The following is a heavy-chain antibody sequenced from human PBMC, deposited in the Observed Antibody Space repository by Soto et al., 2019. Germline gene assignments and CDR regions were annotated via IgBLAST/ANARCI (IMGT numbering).Heavy chain of an antibody. Sequence: PSETLSLTCAVYGGSFSGYYWSWIRQPPGKGLEWIGEINHSGSTNYNPSLKSRVTISVDTSKNQFSLKLSSVTAADTAVYYCARGGREIRFQDVWGKGTTXTVSS. CDR3: ARGGREIRFQDV. CDR2: INHSGST. D-gene: IGHD3-3*01. J-gene: IGHJ6*04. V-gene: IGHV4-34*01. CDR1: GGSFSGYY.